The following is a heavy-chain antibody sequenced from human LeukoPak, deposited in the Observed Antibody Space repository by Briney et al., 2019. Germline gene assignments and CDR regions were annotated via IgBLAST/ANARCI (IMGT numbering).Heavy chain of an antibody. D-gene: IGHD1-1*01. Sequence: GASVKVSCKASGYTFGNYDINWVRQATGQGLEWMGWMNPNSGNKGYAQKFQSRVTMTSDTSISTAYMELSSLSPEDTAIYYCASELRHQDYWGQGTLVTVSS. CDR3: ASELRHQDY. CDR1: GYTFGNYD. J-gene: IGHJ4*02. V-gene: IGHV1-8*01. CDR2: MNPNSGNK.